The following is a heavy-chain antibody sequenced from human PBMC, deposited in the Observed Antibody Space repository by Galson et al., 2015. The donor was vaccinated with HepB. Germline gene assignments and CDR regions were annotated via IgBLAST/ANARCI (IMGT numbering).Heavy chain of an antibody. CDR2: INPKSGGT. CDR1: GYTFSDYY. J-gene: IGHJ6*02. V-gene: IGHV1-2*02. CDR3: ARDKSRTIGLQEPYTMDV. D-gene: IGHD4/OR15-4a*01. Sequence: SVKVSCKASGYTFSDYYVHWVRQAPGQGLEWMGWINPKSGGTNYAQSFQGRVTVTRDTSISTAYMELRRLRSDGTAIYYCARDKSRTIGLQEPYTMDVWGQGTTVTVSS.